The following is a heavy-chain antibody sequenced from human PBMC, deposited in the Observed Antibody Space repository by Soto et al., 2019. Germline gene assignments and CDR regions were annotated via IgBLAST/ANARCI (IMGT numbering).Heavy chain of an antibody. CDR2: IYYSGST. Sequence: QVQLQESGPGLVKPSETLSLTCTVSGGSISSYYWSWIRQPPGKGLEWIGYIYYSGSTNYNPSLKRRVTISVDTSKNQFSLKLTSGTAADTAVYYCARRYGGNFVYWGQGTLVTVSS. CDR3: ARRYGGNFVY. D-gene: IGHD1-26*01. V-gene: IGHV4-59*01. J-gene: IGHJ4*02. CDR1: GGSISSYY.